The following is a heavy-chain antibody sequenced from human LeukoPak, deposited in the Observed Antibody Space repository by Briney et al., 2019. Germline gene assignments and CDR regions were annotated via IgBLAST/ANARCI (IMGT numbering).Heavy chain of an antibody. CDR1: GFTFTSYA. CDR3: AKGTDTTGRHNFDI. Sequence: GGSLRLSCEASGFTFTSYAMHWVRQAPGKGLEWVSSITSSGDGTFYTDSLSGRFTISGDNAKKAVFLQMKSLRRGDSALYFCAKGTDTTGRHNFDIWGQGTLVTVSS. V-gene: IGHV3-23*01. D-gene: IGHD2-8*02. CDR2: ITSSGDGT. J-gene: IGHJ4*02.